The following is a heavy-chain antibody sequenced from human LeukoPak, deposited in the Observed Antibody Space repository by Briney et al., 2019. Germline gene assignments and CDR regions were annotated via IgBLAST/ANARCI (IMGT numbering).Heavy chain of an antibody. J-gene: IGHJ5*02. Sequence: SQTLSLTCAISGDSVSSTNTAWNWIRQSPSRGLEWLGRTYYRTKWYHDYAVSVKSRITINPDTSKNQFSLQLNSVTPEDTAVYYCAFGYCSGGSCYSGNWFDPWGQGTLVTVSS. V-gene: IGHV6-1*01. CDR3: AFGYCSGGSCYSGNWFDP. CDR1: GDSVSSTNTA. CDR2: TYYRTKWYH. D-gene: IGHD2-15*01.